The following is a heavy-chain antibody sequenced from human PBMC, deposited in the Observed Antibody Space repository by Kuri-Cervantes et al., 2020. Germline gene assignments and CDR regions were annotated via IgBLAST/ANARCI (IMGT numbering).Heavy chain of an antibody. CDR2: IYYSGSA. Sequence: SETLSLTCTVSGGSITSDYWNWIRQPPGKGLEWIGSIYYSGSAHHNPSLKSRVTIPVHTSKNQFSLKLRSVTAADTAVYYCARGRSRSRTQLWNEYFQHWGQGTLVTVSS. J-gene: IGHJ1*01. CDR3: ARGRSRSRTQLWNEYFQH. D-gene: IGHD5-18*01. V-gene: IGHV4-59*12. CDR1: GGSITSDY.